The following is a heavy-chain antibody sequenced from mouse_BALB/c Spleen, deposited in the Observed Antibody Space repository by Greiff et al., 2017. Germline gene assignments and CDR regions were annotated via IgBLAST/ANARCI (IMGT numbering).Heavy chain of an antibody. CDR2: IKPSTGYT. J-gene: IGHJ4*01. V-gene: IGHV1-7*01. D-gene: IGHD2-10*02. CDR1: GYTFTSYW. Sequence: QVQLQQSGAELAKPVASVKMSCMASGYTFTSYWMHWVKPRPGQGLGWIGYIKPSTGYTEYNQKFKAKATLIADKSSSTAYMQLSSLTSEDSAVYYCAGYGNYVDAMDYWGQGTSVTVTS. CDR3: AGYGNYVDAMDY.